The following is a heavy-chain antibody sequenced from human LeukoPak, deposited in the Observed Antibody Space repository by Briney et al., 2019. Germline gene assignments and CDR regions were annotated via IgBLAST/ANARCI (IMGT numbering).Heavy chain of an antibody. V-gene: IGHV3-48*01. D-gene: IGHD1-26*01. CDR2: ISGRSSTI. CDR3: ARDRIKSGSYYFDY. Sequence: QSGGSLRLSCAASGFTFSSYAMSWVRQAPGKGLEWVSYISGRSSTIYYADSVKGRSTISRDNAKNSMYLQMNSLRAEDTAVYYCARDRIKSGSYYFDYWGQGTLVTVSS. CDR1: GFTFSSYA. J-gene: IGHJ4*02.